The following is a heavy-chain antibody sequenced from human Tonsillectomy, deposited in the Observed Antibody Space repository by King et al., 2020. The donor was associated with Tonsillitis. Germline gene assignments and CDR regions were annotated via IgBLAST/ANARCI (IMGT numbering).Heavy chain of an antibody. D-gene: IGHD2-2*02. Sequence: VQLVESGGGVVQPGRSLRLSCAASGFTFSSYGMHWVRQAPGKGLEWVAVIWYDGSNKYYADSVKGRFTISRDNSKNTRYLQMNSLRAEDTAVYYCARDPRHNKYGSSTSCYTWGAFDIWGQGTMVTVSS. J-gene: IGHJ3*02. CDR2: IWYDGSNK. CDR3: ARDPRHNKYGSSTSCYTWGAFDI. CDR1: GFTFSSYG. V-gene: IGHV3-33*01.